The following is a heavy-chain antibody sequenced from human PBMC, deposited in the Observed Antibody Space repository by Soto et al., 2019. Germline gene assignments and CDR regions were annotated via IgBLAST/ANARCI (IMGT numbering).Heavy chain of an antibody. J-gene: IGHJ5*02. V-gene: IGHV4-31*03. CDR3: ARLFGDYVGWFDP. CDR2: TSYTAST. D-gene: IGHD4-17*01. CDR1: GCSITSCPYY. Sequence: QVQLQESGPGLVKPSQTLSLTCTVSGCSITSCPYYWSWIRQHPGKGLEWIGYTSYTASTYSNPSLESGITMSVDTSKTQFSLKLSSVTAADTAVYYGARLFGDYVGWFDPWGQGTLVTVSS.